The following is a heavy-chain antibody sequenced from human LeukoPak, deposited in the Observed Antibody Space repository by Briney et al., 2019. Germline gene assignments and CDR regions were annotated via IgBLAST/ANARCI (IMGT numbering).Heavy chain of an antibody. CDR2: IKRDGSEK. V-gene: IGHV3-7*01. J-gene: IGHJ4*02. Sequence: PGGSLRLSCAASGFIFTNYFMSWVRQAPGKGLEWVASIKRDGSEKYYVDSVRGRFTISRDNTMNSLYLQMSSLGAEDTAVYYCATDRGWRTSGYYLYYFEYWGQGTLVTYSS. CDR1: GFIFTNYF. CDR3: ATDRGWRTSGYYLYYFEY. D-gene: IGHD3-3*01.